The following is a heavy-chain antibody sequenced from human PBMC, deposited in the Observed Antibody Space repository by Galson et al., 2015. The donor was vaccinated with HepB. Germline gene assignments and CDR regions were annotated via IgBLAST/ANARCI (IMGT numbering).Heavy chain of an antibody. CDR3: ARDGATIDYYYYGMDV. D-gene: IGHD5-12*01. V-gene: IGHV3-21*01. J-gene: IGHJ6*02. CDR2: ISSSSSYI. Sequence: SLRLSCAASGFTFSSYSMNWVRQAPGKGLEWVSSISSSSSYIYYADSVKGRFTISRDNAKNSPYLQMNSLRAEDTAVYYCARDGATIDYYYYGMDVWGQGTTVTVSS. CDR1: GFTFSSYS.